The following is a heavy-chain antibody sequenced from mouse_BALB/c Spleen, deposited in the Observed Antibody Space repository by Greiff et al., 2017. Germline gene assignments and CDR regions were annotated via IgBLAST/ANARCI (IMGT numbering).Heavy chain of an antibody. CDR3: ARGDYGAMDY. CDR1: GFTFSSYA. Sequence: EVQRVESGGGLVKPGGSLKLSCAASGFTFSSYAMSWVRQSPGKRLEWVAEISSGGSYTYYPDTVTGRFTISRDNAKNTLYLEMSSLRSEDTAMYYCARGDYGAMDYWGQGTSVTVSA. CDR2: ISSGGSYT. V-gene: IGHV5-9-4*01. J-gene: IGHJ4*01. D-gene: IGHD2-4*01.